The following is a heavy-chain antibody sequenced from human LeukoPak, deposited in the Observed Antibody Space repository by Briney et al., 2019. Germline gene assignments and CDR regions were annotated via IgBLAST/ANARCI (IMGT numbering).Heavy chain of an antibody. CDR2: ISSSSSYI. CDR3: ARVSGIVVVPAAIGAFDI. V-gene: IGHV3-21*01. Sequence: NPGGSLRLSRAASGFTFSSYSMNWVRQAPGKGLEWVSSISSSSSYIYYADSVKGRFTISRDNAKNSLYLQMNSLRAEDTAVYYCARVSGIVVVPAAIGAFDIWGQGTMVTVSS. J-gene: IGHJ3*02. CDR1: GFTFSSYS. D-gene: IGHD2-2*01.